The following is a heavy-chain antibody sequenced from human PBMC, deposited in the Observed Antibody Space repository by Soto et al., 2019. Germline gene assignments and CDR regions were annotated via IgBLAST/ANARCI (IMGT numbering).Heavy chain of an antibody. CDR2: INPNSGGT. CDR3: AWGVPAAKSYYYGMDV. Sequence: ASGKGSCKASGYTFTGYYMHWVRQAPGQGLEWMGWINPNSGGTNYAQKVQGRVTMTRDTSISTAYMELSRLRSDDTAVYYCAWGVPAAKSYYYGMDVWGQGTTVTVSS. V-gene: IGHV1-2*02. D-gene: IGHD2-2*01. J-gene: IGHJ6*02. CDR1: GYTFTGYY.